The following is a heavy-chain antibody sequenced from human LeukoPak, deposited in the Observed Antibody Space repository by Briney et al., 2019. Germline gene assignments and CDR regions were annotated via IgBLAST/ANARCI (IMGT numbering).Heavy chain of an antibody. CDR2: IIPIFGTA. J-gene: IGHJ4*02. CDR1: GGTFSSYA. D-gene: IGHD2-8*01. CDR3: ASPSVLMVYAPFDY. Sequence: GASVKVSCKASGGTFSSYAISWVRQAPGQGLEWMGGIIPIFGTANYAQKFQGRVTITADESTSTAYMELSSLSSEDTAVYYCASPSVLMVYAPFDYWGQGTLVTVSS. V-gene: IGHV1-69*13.